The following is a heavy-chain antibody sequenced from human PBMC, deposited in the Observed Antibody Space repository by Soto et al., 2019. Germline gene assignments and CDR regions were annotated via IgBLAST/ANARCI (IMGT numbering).Heavy chain of an antibody. V-gene: IGHV4-38-2*01. Sequence: PSEPRSLTCLVSGFTSNCYWGWMRQPPWKVLEWIGSVYHSGITYYNPSLKGRVAISIDRSNSQFSLRLNSVTGADTAMYYCARLRGSHFDMDVWGQGNTVTVSS. J-gene: IGHJ6*02. CDR3: ARLRGSHFDMDV. CDR1: GFTSNCY. CDR2: VYHSGIT.